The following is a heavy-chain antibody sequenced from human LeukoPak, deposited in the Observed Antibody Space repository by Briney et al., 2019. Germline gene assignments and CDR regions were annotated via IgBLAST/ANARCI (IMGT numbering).Heavy chain of an antibody. V-gene: IGHV1-46*01. CDR1: GYTFTSYY. D-gene: IGHD5-12*01. CDR2: INPSGGST. CDR3: ARELSVYSGYDHDAFDI. J-gene: IGHJ3*02. Sequence: ASVKVSCTASGYTFTSYYIHWVRQAPGQGLAWMGIINPSGGSTSYAQKFQGRVTMTRDTSTSTVYMELSSLRSEDTAVYYCARELSVYSGYDHDAFDIWGQGTMVTVSS.